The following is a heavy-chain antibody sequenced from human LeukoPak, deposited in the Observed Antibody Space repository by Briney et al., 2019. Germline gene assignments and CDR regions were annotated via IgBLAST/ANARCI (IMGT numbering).Heavy chain of an antibody. Sequence: SQTLSLTCAISGDSVSSTNTAWNWIRQSPSRGLEWLGRTYYRSKWYTDYAVSVRSRLTINPDTSRNQFSLQLNSLTPEDTAVYYCARGWGYDFWGQGILVTVSS. CDR1: GDSVSSTNTA. D-gene: IGHD7-27*01. J-gene: IGHJ4*02. V-gene: IGHV6-1*01. CDR2: TYYRSKWYT. CDR3: ARGWGYDF.